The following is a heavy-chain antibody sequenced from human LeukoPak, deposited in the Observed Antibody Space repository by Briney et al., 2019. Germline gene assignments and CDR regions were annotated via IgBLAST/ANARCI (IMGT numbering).Heavy chain of an antibody. D-gene: IGHD6-19*01. CDR1: GFTFSSYG. CDR2: IRYDGSND. J-gene: IGHJ3*02. Sequence: GSLRLSCTASGFTFSSYGMHWVRQAPGKGLEWLAFIRYDGSNDTYADSVKGRFTISRDNSKKTLYLQMNCLRAEDTAVYYCASRGYSSGSDAFDIWGQGTMVTVSS. CDR3: ASRGYSSGSDAFDI. V-gene: IGHV3-30*02.